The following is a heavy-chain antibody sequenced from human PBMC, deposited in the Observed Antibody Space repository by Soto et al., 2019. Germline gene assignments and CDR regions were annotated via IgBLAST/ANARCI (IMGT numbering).Heavy chain of an antibody. CDR2: IRSKAYGGTT. J-gene: IGHJ3*02. Sequence: PGGSLSLSCPASGFPFCDYAMSWFRQAPGKGLEWVGFIRSKAYGGTTEYAASVKGRFTISRDDSKSIAYLQMSSLKTEDTAVYYCTRASRVGAPVDAFDIWGQGTMVTVSS. CDR1: GFPFCDYA. CDR3: TRASRVGAPVDAFDI. V-gene: IGHV3-49*03. D-gene: IGHD1-26*01.